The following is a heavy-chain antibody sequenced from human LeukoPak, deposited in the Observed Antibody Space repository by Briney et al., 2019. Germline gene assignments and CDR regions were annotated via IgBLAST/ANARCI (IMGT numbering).Heavy chain of an antibody. CDR3: GRERNDFLAGYFDQ. CDR2: ICYDGSNK. D-gene: IGHD3-9*01. J-gene: IGHJ4*02. V-gene: IGHV3-33*08. Sequence: PGGSLRLSCAASGFTFSSYGMHWVRQAPGKGLEWVAVICYDGSNKYYGDSVKGRFTLSRDNSTNTLYLEMSSLRDENTAVYYCGRERNDFLAGYFDQWGQGTLGTVSS. CDR1: GFTFSSYG.